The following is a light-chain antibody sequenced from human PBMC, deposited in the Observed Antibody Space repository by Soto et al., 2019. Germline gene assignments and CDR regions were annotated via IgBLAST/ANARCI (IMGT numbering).Light chain of an antibody. CDR2: DVS. Sequence: QSALTQPPSASGSPGQSVTISCTGTSSDVGAYNFVSWYQQYPGKAPKLTIYDVSQRPSGVSDRFSGSKSGNTASLTVSGLQAEDEADYYCCSYAGSYPYVFGTGTKVTVL. V-gene: IGLV2-8*01. J-gene: IGLJ1*01. CDR3: CSYAGSYPYV. CDR1: SSDVGAYNF.